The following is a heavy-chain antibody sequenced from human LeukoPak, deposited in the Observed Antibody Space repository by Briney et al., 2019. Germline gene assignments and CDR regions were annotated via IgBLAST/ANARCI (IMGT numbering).Heavy chain of an antibody. J-gene: IGHJ4*02. Sequence: GGSLRLSCAASGFTFSNYWMHWVRQAPGKGLVWVSRINSDGRSTYYADSVKGRFTISRDNSKNTLYLQMNSLRAEDTAVYYCAKGGYTYASNFDYWGQGTLVTVSS. CDR3: AKGGYTYASNFDY. D-gene: IGHD5-18*01. CDR1: GFTFSNYW. V-gene: IGHV3-74*01. CDR2: INSDGRST.